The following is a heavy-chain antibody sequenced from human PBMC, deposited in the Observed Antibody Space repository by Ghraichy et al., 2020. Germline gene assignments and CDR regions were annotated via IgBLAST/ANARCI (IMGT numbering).Heavy chain of an antibody. CDR2: IEHSGST. D-gene: IGHD2-2*01. CDR1: GGSFSDYY. V-gene: IGHV4-34*01. CDR3: ARVLVPPGSRYFDL. J-gene: IGHJ2*01. Sequence: SETLSLTCAVYGGSFSDYYWSWIRQPSGKELEWIGEIEHSGSTNYNPSLKSRVTISVDTSKNQFSLNLGSLTAAYTAVYYCARVLVPPGSRYFDLWGLGTLGTVSP.